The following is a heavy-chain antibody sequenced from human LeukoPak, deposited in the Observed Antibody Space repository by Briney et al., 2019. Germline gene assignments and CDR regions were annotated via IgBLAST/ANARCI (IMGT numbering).Heavy chain of an antibody. CDR2: IYSGGST. D-gene: IGHD3-22*01. Sequence: GSLRLSCAASGFTVSSDYMSWVRQAPGKGLEWVSVIYSGGSTYYADSVKGRFTISRDNSKNTLYLQMNSLRAEDTAVYYCASYYYDSSGPYYYYYYYMDVWGKGTTVTVSS. CDR3: ASYYYDSSGPYYYYYYYMDV. CDR1: GFTVSSDY. V-gene: IGHV3-53*01. J-gene: IGHJ6*03.